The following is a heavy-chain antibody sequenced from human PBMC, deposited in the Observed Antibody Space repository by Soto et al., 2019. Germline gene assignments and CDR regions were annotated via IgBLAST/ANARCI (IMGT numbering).Heavy chain of an antibody. V-gene: IGHV4-4*02. Sequence: SETLSLTCAVSGGSVSSSNWWSWVRQPPGKGLEWIGEIYQNGRTNYNPTLKNRVTISVDNTKNQFSLKLSSVTASDTALYYCARHTPAISISDHWGQGTLVTVSS. CDR2: IYQNGRT. D-gene: IGHD2-15*01. J-gene: IGHJ4*02. CDR1: GGSVSSSNW. CDR3: ARHTPAISISDH.